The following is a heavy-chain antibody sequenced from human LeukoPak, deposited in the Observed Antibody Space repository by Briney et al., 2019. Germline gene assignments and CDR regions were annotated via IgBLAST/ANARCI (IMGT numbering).Heavy chain of an antibody. V-gene: IGHV3-7*01. CDR3: AKDRKGLTYYFDS. J-gene: IGHJ4*02. Sequence: QTGGSLRLSCAASGFTFSTYWMSWVRQAPGKGLEWVANIKEDGREKYYVDSVKGRFTISRDNAKNSLYLQMNSLRAEDTAVYYRAKDRKGLTYYFDSWGQGTLVTVSS. CDR2: IKEDGREK. CDR1: GFTFSTYW. D-gene: IGHD3/OR15-3a*01.